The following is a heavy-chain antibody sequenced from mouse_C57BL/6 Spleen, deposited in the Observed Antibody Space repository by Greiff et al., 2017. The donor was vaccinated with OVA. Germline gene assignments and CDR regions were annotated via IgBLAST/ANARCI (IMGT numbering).Heavy chain of an antibody. CDR2: INPNNGGT. CDR3: ARGDYGSSLAY. Sequence: VQLQQSGPELVKPGASVKISCKASGYTFTDYYMNWVKQSHGKSLEWIGDINPNNGGTSYNQKFTGKGTLTVDKSSSTAYMELRSLTSEDSAVYYCARGDYGSSLAYWGQGTLVTVSA. V-gene: IGHV1-26*01. CDR1: GYTFTDYY. D-gene: IGHD1-1*01. J-gene: IGHJ3*01.